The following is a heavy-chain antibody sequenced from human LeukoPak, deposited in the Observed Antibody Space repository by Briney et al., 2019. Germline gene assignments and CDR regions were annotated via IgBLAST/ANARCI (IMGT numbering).Heavy chain of an antibody. CDR1: GYTFIDYY. CDR2: INPNSGGT. J-gene: IGHJ4*02. Sequence: ASVKVSCKASGYTFIDYYMHWVRQAPGQGLEWMGRINPNSGGTNYAQKFQGRVTMTRDTSISTAYMELSRLRSDDTAVYYCARAGDSGSYYVSSYWGQGTLVTVSS. V-gene: IGHV1-2*06. D-gene: IGHD1-26*01. CDR3: ARAGDSGSYYVSSY.